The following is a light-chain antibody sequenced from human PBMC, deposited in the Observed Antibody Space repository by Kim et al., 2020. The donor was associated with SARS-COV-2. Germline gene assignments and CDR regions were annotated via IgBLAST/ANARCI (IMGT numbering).Light chain of an antibody. CDR2: LNSDGSH. CDR3: QTWGTDIRE. Sequence: QLVLTQSPSASASLGASVKLTCTLSSGHSNYAIAWHQQQPEKGPRYLMKLNSDGSHTKGDGIPDRFSGSSSGAERYLTISSLQSEDEADYYCQTWGTDIREFGGGTQLTVL. V-gene: IGLV4-69*01. J-gene: IGLJ2*01. CDR1: SGHSNYA.